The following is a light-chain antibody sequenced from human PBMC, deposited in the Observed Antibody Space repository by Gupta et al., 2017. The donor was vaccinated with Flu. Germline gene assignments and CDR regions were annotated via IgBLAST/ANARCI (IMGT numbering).Light chain of an antibody. CDR2: KVS. V-gene: IGKV2-30*01. Sequence: PVPLVPPASISCSSSQSLVYSDGNTYLDWFHQRPGQSPKRLIYKVSNRDFGVPDRFSGSGSGTDFTLKSSRGEAEDVGVYYCKQATPLPTFGQGTKLEIK. CDR3: KQATPLPT. J-gene: IGKJ2*01. CDR1: QSLVYSDGNTY.